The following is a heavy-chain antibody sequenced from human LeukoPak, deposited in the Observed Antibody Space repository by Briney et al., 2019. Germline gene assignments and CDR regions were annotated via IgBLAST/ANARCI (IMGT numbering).Heavy chain of an antibody. D-gene: IGHD3-10*01. CDR3: AKDTSGSGRSFYGMDV. V-gene: IGHV3-23*01. J-gene: IGHJ6*02. CDR1: GFTFSSYA. CDR2: ISGSGGST. Sequence: GGSLRLSCAASGFTFSSYAMSWVRQPPGKWLEWVSAISGSGGSTYYADSVKGRFTISRDNSKNTLYLQMNSLRAEDTAVYYCAKDTSGSGRSFYGMDVWGQGTTVTVSS.